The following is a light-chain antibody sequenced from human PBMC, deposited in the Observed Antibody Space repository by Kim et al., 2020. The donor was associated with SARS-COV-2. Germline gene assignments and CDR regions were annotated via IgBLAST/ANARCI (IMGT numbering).Light chain of an antibody. V-gene: IGKV3-11*01. CDR1: QSVRNN. CDR3: QQRSNWPPWT. J-gene: IGKJ1*01. Sequence: IVMTQSPATLSVSPGERVTLSCRASQSVRNNLAWYQQKPGQAPRLLIYDASNRATGIPARFSGSGSGTDFTLTISSLEPEDFAVYYCQQRSNWPPWTFGQGTKVDIK. CDR2: DAS.